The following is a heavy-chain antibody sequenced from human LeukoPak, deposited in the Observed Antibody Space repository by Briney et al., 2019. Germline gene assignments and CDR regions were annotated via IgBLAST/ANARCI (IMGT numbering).Heavy chain of an antibody. CDR1: GFTFSSYA. Sequence: PGGSLRLSCPVSGFTFSSYAMSWVRQAPGKGLEWVSTISGGGTTYYADSVKGRFTISRDNSKNTLYLQMNSLRAEDTAVYYCARDGYYYDSSGYSTSARAFDIWGQGTMVTVSS. V-gene: IGHV3-23*01. D-gene: IGHD3-22*01. CDR3: ARDGYYYDSSGYSTSARAFDI. CDR2: ISGGGTT. J-gene: IGHJ3*02.